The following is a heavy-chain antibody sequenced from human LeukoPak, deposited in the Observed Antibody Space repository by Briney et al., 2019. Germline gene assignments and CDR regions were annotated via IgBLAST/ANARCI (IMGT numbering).Heavy chain of an antibody. CDR1: GGSISSSDW. V-gene: IGHV4-4*02. CDR2: MHQSGIT. J-gene: IGHJ4*02. Sequence: SETLSLTCAISGGSISSSDWWSWVRQPPGKGLEWIGEMHQSGITNYNPSLKSRVTMSLDKSKNQFSLKLSSVTAADTSVYFCASADYYRIDFWGQGTLVTVSS. D-gene: IGHD3-10*01. CDR3: ASADYYRIDF.